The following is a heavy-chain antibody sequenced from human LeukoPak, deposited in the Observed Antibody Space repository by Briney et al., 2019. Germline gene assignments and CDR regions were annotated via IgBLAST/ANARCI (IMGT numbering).Heavy chain of an antibody. CDR1: GLTFSNAW. D-gene: IGHD1-14*01. V-gene: IGHV3-15*01. CDR3: TTVLVSRPPNGHY. CDR2: IKSKTDGGTT. J-gene: IGHJ4*02. Sequence: PGGSLRLSCAASGLTFSNAWMSWVRQAPGKGLEWVGRIKSKTDGGTTDYAAPVKGRFTISRDDSKNTLYLQMNSLKTEDTAVYYCTTVLVSRPPNGHYWGQGTLVTVSS.